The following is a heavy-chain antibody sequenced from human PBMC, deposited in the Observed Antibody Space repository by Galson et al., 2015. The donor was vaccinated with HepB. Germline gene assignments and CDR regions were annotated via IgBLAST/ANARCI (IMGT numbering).Heavy chain of an antibody. J-gene: IGHJ4*02. D-gene: IGHD3-3*01. CDR3: AKDPDFDFYSEKSTTFDY. CDR1: GFSFDSYA. CDR2: IRGAVHMN. Sequence: SLRLSCAASGFSFDSYAMSWVRQAPGKGLEWVPGIRGAVHMNYYADAVRGGFTISRDISKNTVYLQRISLRDVDTAMYYCAKDPDFDFYSEKSTTFDYWGRGTLVTVSS. V-gene: IGHV3-23*01.